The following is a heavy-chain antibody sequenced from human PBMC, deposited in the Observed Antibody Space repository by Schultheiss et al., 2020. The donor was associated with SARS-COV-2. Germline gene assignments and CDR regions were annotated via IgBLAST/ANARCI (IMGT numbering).Heavy chain of an antibody. CDR3: AEDQCLSSNCYANY. J-gene: IGHJ4*02. V-gene: IGHV3-23*01. CDR1: GFTFSSYA. CDR2: ISGSGGST. Sequence: GGSLRLSCAASGFTFSSYAMNWVRQAPGKGLEWVSAISGSGGSTYYTDSVKGRFTISRDNSKNMLFLQMNSLRAEDTAVYYCAEDQCLSSNCYANYWGQGTLVTVS. D-gene: IGHD2-2*01.